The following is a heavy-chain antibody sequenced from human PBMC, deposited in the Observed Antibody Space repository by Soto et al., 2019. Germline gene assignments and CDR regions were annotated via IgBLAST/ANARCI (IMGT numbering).Heavy chain of an antibody. CDR1: GFTFSSYG. D-gene: IGHD3-9*01. V-gene: IGHV3-33*01. CDR3: ARDTSATPHFDWLYYYYYGMDV. Sequence: GGSLRLSCAASGFTFSSYGMHWVRQAPGKGLEWVAVIWYDGSNKYYADSVKGRFTISRDNSKNTLYLQMNSLRAEDTAVYYCARDTSATPHFDWLYYYYYGMDVWGQGTTVTVSS. J-gene: IGHJ6*02. CDR2: IWYDGSNK.